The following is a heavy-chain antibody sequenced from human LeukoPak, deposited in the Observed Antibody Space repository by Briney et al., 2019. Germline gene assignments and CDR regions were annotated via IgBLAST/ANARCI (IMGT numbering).Heavy chain of an antibody. V-gene: IGHV4-34*01. Sequence: SETLSLTCAVYGGSFSGYYWSWIRQPPGKGLEWIGEINHSGSTNYNPSLKSRVTISVDTSKSQFSLKLSSVTAADTAVYYCARGTRAYGTFDYWGQGTLVTVSS. J-gene: IGHJ4*02. D-gene: IGHD2-15*01. CDR1: GGSFSGYY. CDR2: INHSGST. CDR3: ARGTRAYGTFDY.